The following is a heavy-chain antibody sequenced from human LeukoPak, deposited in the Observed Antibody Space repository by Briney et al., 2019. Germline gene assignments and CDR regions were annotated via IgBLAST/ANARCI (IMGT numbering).Heavy chain of an antibody. V-gene: IGHV3-74*01. CDR2: INSDGSST. CDR3: ARGGYYEPPHDY. Sequence: GGSMRLSCAASGFTFSSYWMHWVRQAPGKGLVWVSRINSDGSSTSYADSVKGRFPISRDNAKNTLYLQMNSLRAEDTAVYYCARGGYYEPPHDYWGQGTLVTVSS. CDR1: GFTFSSYW. J-gene: IGHJ4*02. D-gene: IGHD3-22*01.